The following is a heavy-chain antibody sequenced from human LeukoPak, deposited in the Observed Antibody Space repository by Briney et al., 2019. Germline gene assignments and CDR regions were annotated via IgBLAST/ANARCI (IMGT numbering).Heavy chain of an antibody. CDR3: ARDTYSSGWYRYYYYYYMDV. V-gene: IGHV1-69*13. D-gene: IGHD6-19*01. CDR1: GGTFSSYA. Sequence: GASVKVSCKASGGTFSSYAISWVRQAPGQGLEWMGGIIPIFGTANYAQKFQGRVTITADESTSTAYMELSRLRSDDTAVYYCARDTYSSGWYRYYYYYYMDVWGKGTTVTISS. J-gene: IGHJ6*03. CDR2: IIPIFGTA.